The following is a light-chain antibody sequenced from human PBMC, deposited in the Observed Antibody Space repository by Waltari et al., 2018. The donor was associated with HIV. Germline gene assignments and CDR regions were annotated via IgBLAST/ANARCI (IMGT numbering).Light chain of an antibody. J-gene: IGKJ3*01. Sequence: DIVMTQSPDSLAVSLGERATINCKSSQSVLYSSNNKNYLAWYQQKAGQPPKLLIYWASTRESGVPDRFSGSGSGTDFTLTISSLQAEDVAVYYCQQYYSTSPLTFGPGTKV. V-gene: IGKV4-1*01. CDR2: WAS. CDR3: QQYYSTSPLT. CDR1: QSVLYSSNNKNY.